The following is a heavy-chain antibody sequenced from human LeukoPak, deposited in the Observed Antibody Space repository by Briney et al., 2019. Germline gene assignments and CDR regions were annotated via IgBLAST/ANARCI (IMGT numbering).Heavy chain of an antibody. J-gene: IGHJ5*02. CDR2: IIPILGIA. CDR1: GGTFSSYA. V-gene: IGHV1-69*04. Sequence: SVKVSCRASGGTFSSYAISWVRQAPGQGLEWMGRIIPILGIANYAQKFQGRVTITADKSTSTAYMELSSLRSEDTAVYYCARSPSDIIAAAEFDPWGQGTLVTVSS. CDR3: ARSPSDIIAAAEFDP. D-gene: IGHD6-13*01.